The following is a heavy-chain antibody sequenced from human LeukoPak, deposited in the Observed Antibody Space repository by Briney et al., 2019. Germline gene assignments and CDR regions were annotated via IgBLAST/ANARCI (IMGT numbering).Heavy chain of an antibody. V-gene: IGHV1-8*03. J-gene: IGHJ4*02. D-gene: IGHD2-2*01. CDR3: ASSPRYCSSTSCLPPPSGPPDY. CDR1: GYTFTSYD. Sequence: GASVKVSCKASGYTFTSYDINWVRQATGQGLEWMGWMNPNSGNTGYAQKFQGRVTITRNTSISTAYMELSSLRSEDTAVYYCASSPRYCSSTSCLPPPSGPPDYWGQGTLVTISS. CDR2: MNPNSGNT.